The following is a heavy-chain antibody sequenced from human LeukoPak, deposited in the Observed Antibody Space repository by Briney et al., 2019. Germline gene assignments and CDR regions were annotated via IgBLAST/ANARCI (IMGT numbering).Heavy chain of an antibody. CDR1: GGTFSSYA. CDR3: ARDTSLGYCSGGSCFLHY. J-gene: IGHJ4*02. V-gene: IGHV1-69*04. CDR2: IIPILGIA. Sequence: GASVKVSCKASGGTFSSYAISWVRQAPGQGLEWMGRIIPILGIANYAQKFQGRVTITADKSTSTAYMELSSLRSEDTAVYYCARDTSLGYCSGGSCFLHYWGQGTLVTVSS. D-gene: IGHD2-15*01.